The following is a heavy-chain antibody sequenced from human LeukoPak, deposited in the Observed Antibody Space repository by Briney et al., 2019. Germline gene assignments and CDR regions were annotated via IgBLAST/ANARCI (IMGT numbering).Heavy chain of an antibody. D-gene: IGHD2-2*03. Sequence: GSLRLSWAASGFTFSSYGMHWVRQAPGKGLEWVAVIWYDGRNKYYADSVKGRFTISRDNSKNTLYLQMNSLRAEDTAVYYCAKDLFGYCSSTSCYARYFQHWGQGTLVTVSS. CDR2: IWYDGRNK. CDR1: GFTFSSYG. J-gene: IGHJ1*01. V-gene: IGHV3-33*06. CDR3: AKDLFGYCSSTSCYARYFQH.